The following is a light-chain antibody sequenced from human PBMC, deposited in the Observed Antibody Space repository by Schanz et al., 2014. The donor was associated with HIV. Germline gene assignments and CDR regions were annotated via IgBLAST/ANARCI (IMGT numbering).Light chain of an antibody. V-gene: IGKV3D-15*01. CDR2: GAS. CDR1: QSVNNN. CDR3: QQYNNWPT. J-gene: IGKJ1*01. Sequence: ETVLTQSPGSLSLSPGERVTLSCRASQSVNNNLAWYQQKSGQPPRLLIYGASTRATGIPARFSGSGSGTDFTLTISSLRSEDFASYYCQQYNNWPTFGQGTRVEV.